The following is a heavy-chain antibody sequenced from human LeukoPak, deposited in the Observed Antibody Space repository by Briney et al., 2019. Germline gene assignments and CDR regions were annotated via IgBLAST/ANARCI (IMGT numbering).Heavy chain of an antibody. V-gene: IGHV3-48*03. J-gene: IGHJ4*02. CDR2: ISSSGSTI. CDR1: GFIFSSYE. CDR3: AREDMGQNQLDY. D-gene: IGHD2-15*01. Sequence: GGSLRLSCTAASGFIFSSYEMNWVRQAPGKGLEWVSYISSSGSTIYYADSVKGRFTISRDNAKNSLYLQMNSLRAEDTAVYYCAREDMGQNQLDYWGQGTLVTVSS.